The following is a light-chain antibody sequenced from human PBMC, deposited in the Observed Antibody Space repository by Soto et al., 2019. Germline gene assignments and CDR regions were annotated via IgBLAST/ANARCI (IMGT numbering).Light chain of an antibody. CDR3: CSYAGSSTFYV. J-gene: IGLJ1*01. CDR2: EVS. Sequence: QSALTQPASVSGSPGQSITISCTGTSSDVGNYNLVSWYQQYPGKAPKLMIYEVSKRPSGVSNRFSGYKSGNTASLTIAGLQADDEADYYCCSYAGSSTFYVFGTGTKLTVL. V-gene: IGLV2-23*02. CDR1: SSDVGNYNL.